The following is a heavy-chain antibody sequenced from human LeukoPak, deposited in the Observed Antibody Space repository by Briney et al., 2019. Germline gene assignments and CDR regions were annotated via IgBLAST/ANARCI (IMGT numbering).Heavy chain of an antibody. J-gene: IGHJ4*02. CDR1: GASISGSDW. CDR2: IHHRGST. D-gene: IGHD3-10*01. V-gene: IGHV4-4*02. Sequence: SGTLSLTCAVSGASISGSDWWSWVRQPPGKGLEWIGEIHHRGSTNYNPSLKSRVTISVDTAKNQFSLKLNSVTAADTAVYYCARQQYASGSSYYHDYWGQGTLVTVSS. CDR3: ARQQYASGSSYYHDY.